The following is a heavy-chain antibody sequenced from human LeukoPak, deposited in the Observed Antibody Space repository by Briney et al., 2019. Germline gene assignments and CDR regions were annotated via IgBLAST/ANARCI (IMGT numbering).Heavy chain of an antibody. CDR3: ARGLDRSKTGY. V-gene: IGHV4-34*01. CDR1: GGSFSGYY. Sequence: SETLSLTCAVYGGSFSGYYWSWIRQPPGKGLEWIGEINHSGSTNYNPSLKSRVTISVDTSKKQFSLKLTSMTAADTAVYYCARGLDRSKTGYWGQGSLVTVSS. D-gene: IGHD1-1*01. CDR2: INHSGST. J-gene: IGHJ4*02.